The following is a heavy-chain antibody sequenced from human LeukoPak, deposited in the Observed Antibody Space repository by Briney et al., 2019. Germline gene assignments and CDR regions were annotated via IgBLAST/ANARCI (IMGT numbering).Heavy chain of an antibody. Sequence: SETLSLTCTVSGGSISSYYWSWIRQPPGKGLEWIGYIYYSGSTNYNPSLKSRVTISVDTSKNRFSLKLSSVTAADTAVYYCARASYDILTGYSRYYFDYWGQGTLVTVSS. CDR2: IYYSGST. J-gene: IGHJ4*02. CDR1: GGSISSYY. D-gene: IGHD3-9*01. V-gene: IGHV4-59*01. CDR3: ARASYDILTGYSRYYFDY.